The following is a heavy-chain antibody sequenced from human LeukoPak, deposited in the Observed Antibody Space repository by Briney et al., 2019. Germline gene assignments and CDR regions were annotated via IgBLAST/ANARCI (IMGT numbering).Heavy chain of an antibody. V-gene: IGHV3-48*02. D-gene: IGHD3-22*01. Sequence: PGGSLRLSCAASGFTFSSYSMNWVRQAPGKGLEWVSYISSTSTSTYYADSAKGRFTISRDNAQNSLYLQMNSLGDDDTAVYYCARGRSGYYFDYWGQGTLVTVSS. J-gene: IGHJ4*02. CDR1: GFTFSSYS. CDR3: ARGRSGYYFDY. CDR2: ISSTSTST.